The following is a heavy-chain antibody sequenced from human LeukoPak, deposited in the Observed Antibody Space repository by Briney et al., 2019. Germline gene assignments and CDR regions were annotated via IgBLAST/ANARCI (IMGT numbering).Heavy chain of an antibody. CDR2: ISAYNGNT. D-gene: IGHD3-16*01. J-gene: IGHJ3*02. CDR3: ARGQLCMITFGGVMGAFDI. Sequence: ASVKVSCKASGYTFTSYGISWVRQAPGQGLEWMGWISAYNGNTNYAQKLQGRVTMTTDTSTSTAYMELRSLRSDDTAVYYCARGQLCMITFGGVMGAFDIWGQGTMVTVSS. CDR1: GYTFTSYG. V-gene: IGHV1-18*01.